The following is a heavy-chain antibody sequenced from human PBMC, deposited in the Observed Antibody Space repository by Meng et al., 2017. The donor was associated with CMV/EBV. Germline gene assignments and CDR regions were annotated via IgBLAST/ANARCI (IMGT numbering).Heavy chain of an antibody. J-gene: IGHJ4*02. V-gene: IGHV1-2*02. CDR2: INPNSGGT. CDR3: ARVALRHDFWSGYYSSYYFDY. CDR1: YY. Sequence: YYMHLVRQAPGQGLEWMGWINPNSGGTNYAQKFQGRVTMTRDTSISTAYMELSRLRSDDTAVYYCARVALRHDFWSGYYSSYYFDYWGQGTLVTVSS. D-gene: IGHD3-3*01.